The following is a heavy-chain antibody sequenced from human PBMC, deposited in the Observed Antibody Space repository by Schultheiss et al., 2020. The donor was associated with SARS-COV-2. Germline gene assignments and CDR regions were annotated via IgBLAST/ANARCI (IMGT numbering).Heavy chain of an antibody. V-gene: IGHV3-23*01. D-gene: IGHD6-19*01. CDR2: ISGSGGST. CDR3: AREYSSGWYGGDY. CDR1: GFTFSSYS. J-gene: IGHJ4*02. Sequence: GGSLRLSCAASGFTFSSYSMNWVRQAPGKGLEWVSAISGSGGSTYYADSVKGRFTISRDNSKNTLYLQMNSLRAEDTAVYYCAREYSSGWYGGDYWGQGTLVTVSS.